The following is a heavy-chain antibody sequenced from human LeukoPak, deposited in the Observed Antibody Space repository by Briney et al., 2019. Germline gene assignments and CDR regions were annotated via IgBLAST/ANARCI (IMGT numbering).Heavy chain of an antibody. CDR1: GGSISSSYYY. J-gene: IGHJ4*02. V-gene: IGHV4-39*07. Sequence: SETLSLTCTVSGGSISSSYYYWGWIRQPPGKGLEWIGSIYYSGSTYYNPSLKSRVTISVDTSKNQFSLKLSSVTAADTAVYYCARGPTVVVVAATPTPNFDYWGQGTLVTVSS. D-gene: IGHD2-15*01. CDR3: ARGPTVVVVAATPTPNFDY. CDR2: IYYSGST.